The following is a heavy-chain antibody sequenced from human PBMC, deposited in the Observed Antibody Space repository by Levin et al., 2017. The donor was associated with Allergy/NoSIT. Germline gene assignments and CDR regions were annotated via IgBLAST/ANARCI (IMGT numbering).Heavy chain of an antibody. V-gene: IGHV3-7*03. D-gene: IGHD2-2*02. J-gene: IGHJ4*02. CDR1: GFTFSSYW. Sequence: GGSLRLSCAASGFTFSSYWMSWVRQAPGKGLEWVANIKQDGSEKYYVDSVKGRFTISRDNAKNSLYLQMNSLRAEDTAVYYCARESVVPAAIGPEFDYWGQGTPVTVSS. CDR2: IKQDGSEK. CDR3: ARESVVPAAIGPEFDY.